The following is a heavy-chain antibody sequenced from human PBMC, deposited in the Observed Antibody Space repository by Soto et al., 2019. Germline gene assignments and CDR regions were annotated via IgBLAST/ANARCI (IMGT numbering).Heavy chain of an antibody. V-gene: IGHV1-18*01. CDR1: GYTFTSYG. J-gene: IGHJ4*02. Sequence: QVQLVQSGAEVKKPGASVKVSCKASGYTFTSYGISWVRQAPGQGLEWMGWISAYNGNTNYAQTLQGRVTMTTDTHTSTAYMALRSLRSADTAVYYCVVAAQPYYFDYWGQGTLVTVSS. CDR2: ISAYNGNT. CDR3: VVAAQPYYFDY. D-gene: IGHD2-15*01.